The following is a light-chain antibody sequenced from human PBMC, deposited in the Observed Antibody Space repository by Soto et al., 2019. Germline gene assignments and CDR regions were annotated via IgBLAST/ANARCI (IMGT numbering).Light chain of an antibody. Sequence: SYVLTQPPSVSVAPGQTAKITCGGNNIGSESVHWYQQKPGQGPVLVVYDDSDRPSGIPERFSGSNSGNTATLTISRVEAGDEADYHCQLWDTTDFRVVFGGGTKLTVL. CDR1: NIGSES. J-gene: IGLJ2*01. V-gene: IGLV3-21*02. CDR2: DDS. CDR3: QLWDTTDFRVV.